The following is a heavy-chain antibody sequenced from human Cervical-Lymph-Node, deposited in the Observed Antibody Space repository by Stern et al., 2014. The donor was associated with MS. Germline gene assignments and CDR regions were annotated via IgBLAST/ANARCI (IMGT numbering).Heavy chain of an antibody. D-gene: IGHD6-19*01. V-gene: IGHV3-30*18. J-gene: IGHJ5*02. CDR2: ISYDGSNK. CDR1: GFTFSSYG. CDR3: AKGGARYSSGWNWFDP. Sequence: VQLEESGGGVVQPGRSLRLSCAASGFTFSSYGMHWVRQAPGKGLEWVAVISYDGSNKYYADSVKGRFTISRDNSKNTLYLQMNSLRAEDTAVYYCAKGGARYSSGWNWFDPWGQGTLVTVSS.